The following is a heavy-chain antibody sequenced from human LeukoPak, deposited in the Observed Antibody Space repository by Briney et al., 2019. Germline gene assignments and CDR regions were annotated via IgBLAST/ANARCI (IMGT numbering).Heavy chain of an antibody. J-gene: IGHJ6*02. CDR1: GFTFSSYG. Sequence: GGSLRLSCAASGFTFSSYGMHWVRQAPGKGLEWEAVISYDGSNKYYADSVKGRFTISRDNSKNTLYLQMNSLRAEDTAVYYCAKDVAARHDYYYGMDVWGQGTTVTVSS. CDR2: ISYDGSNK. CDR3: AKDVAARHDYYYGMDV. V-gene: IGHV3-30*18. D-gene: IGHD6-6*01.